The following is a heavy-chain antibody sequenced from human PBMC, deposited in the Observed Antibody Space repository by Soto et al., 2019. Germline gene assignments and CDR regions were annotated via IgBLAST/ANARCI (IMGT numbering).Heavy chain of an antibody. CDR2: IYYSGST. CDR3: ARGLGGLYYYYGMDV. J-gene: IGHJ6*02. D-gene: IGHD3-16*01. Sequence: SETLSLTCTVSGGSISSGGYYWSWIRQHPGKGLEWIGYIYYSGSTYDNPSPKSRVTISVDTSKNQFSLKLSSVTAADTAVYYCARGLGGLYYYYGMDVWGQGTTVTVSS. CDR1: GGSISSGGYY. V-gene: IGHV4-31*03.